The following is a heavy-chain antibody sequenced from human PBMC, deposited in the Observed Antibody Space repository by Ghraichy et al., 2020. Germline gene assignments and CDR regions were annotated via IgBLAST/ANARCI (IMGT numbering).Heavy chain of an antibody. V-gene: IGHV3-21*01. J-gene: IGHJ2*01. D-gene: IGHD2-8*01. CDR3: ARGDNVLMVYATWYFDL. CDR2: ISSSSSYI. CDR1: GFTFSSYS. Sequence: GGSLRLSCAASGFTFSSYSMNWVRQAPGKGLEWVSSISSSSSYIYYADSVKGRFTISRDNAKNSLYLQMNSLRAEDTAVYYCARGDNVLMVYATWYFDLWGRGTLVTVSS.